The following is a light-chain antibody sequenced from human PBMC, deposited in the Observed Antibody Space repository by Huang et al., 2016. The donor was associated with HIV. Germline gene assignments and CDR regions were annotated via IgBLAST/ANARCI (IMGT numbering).Light chain of an antibody. CDR1: QYVGNY. CDR2: AAS. Sequence: IHMTQSPSSLSASVGDSVPISCRAGQYVGNYFAWFQQKPGRAPKSLIYAASSVQRGVPSKFIGSGAGIEFTLTISSLQPEDFATYYCQQYKSLPQTFGQGTRVEVK. J-gene: IGKJ1*01. V-gene: IGKV1-16*02. CDR3: QQYKSLPQT.